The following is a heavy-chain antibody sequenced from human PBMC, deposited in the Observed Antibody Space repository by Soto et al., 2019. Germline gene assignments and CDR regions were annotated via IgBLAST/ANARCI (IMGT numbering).Heavy chain of an antibody. V-gene: IGHV4-30-2*01. CDR3: ASTTTVVTPDDYYYYGMDV. CDR1: GGSISSGGYS. CDR2: IYHSGST. D-gene: IGHD4-17*01. J-gene: IGHJ6*02. Sequence: SSETLSLTCAVSGGSISSGGYSWSWIRQPPGKGLEWIGYIYHSGSTYYNPSLKSRVTISVDRSKNQFSLKLSSVTAADTAVYYCASTTTVVTPDDYYYYGMDVWGQGXTVTVSS.